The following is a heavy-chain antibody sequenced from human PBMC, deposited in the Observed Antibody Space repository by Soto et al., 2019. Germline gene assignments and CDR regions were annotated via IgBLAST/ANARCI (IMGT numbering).Heavy chain of an antibody. CDR1: GFTFSSYA. Sequence: EVQLLESGGGLVQPGGSLRLSCAASGFTFSSYAMSWVRQAPGKGLEWVSAISGSGGSTYYADSVKGRFTISRDNAKNPLYLQMNSLRDEDTAVYYCAKRHTTFRGYYATRSEYFQHWGQGTLVTVSS. D-gene: IGHD3-16*01. CDR3: AKRHTTFRGYYATRSEYFQH. V-gene: IGHV3-23*01. CDR2: ISGSGGST. J-gene: IGHJ1*01.